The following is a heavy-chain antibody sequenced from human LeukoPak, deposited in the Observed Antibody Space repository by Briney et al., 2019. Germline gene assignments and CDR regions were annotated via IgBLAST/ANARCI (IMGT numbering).Heavy chain of an antibody. CDR3: ARDQDYGDSIDY. Sequence: GGSLRLSCAASGFTFSSYAMSWVRQAPGKGLEWVSSISSSSSYIYYADSVKGRFTISRDNAKNSLYLQMNSLRAEDTAVYYCARDQDYGDSIDYWGQGTLVTVSS. V-gene: IGHV3-21*01. CDR1: GFTFSSYA. J-gene: IGHJ4*02. CDR2: ISSSSSYI. D-gene: IGHD4-17*01.